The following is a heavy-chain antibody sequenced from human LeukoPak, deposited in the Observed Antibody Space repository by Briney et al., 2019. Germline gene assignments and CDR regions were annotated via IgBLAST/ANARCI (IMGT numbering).Heavy chain of an antibody. V-gene: IGHV3-21*01. CDR1: GFTFSSYS. Sequence: GGSLRLSCAASGFTFSSYSMNWVRQAPGKGLEWVSSISSSSSYKYYADSVKGRFTISRDNAKNSLYLQMNSLRAEDTAVYYCAREAHDILTGYFLNWFDPWGQGTLVTVSS. J-gene: IGHJ5*02. CDR2: ISSSSSYK. CDR3: AREAHDILTGYFLNWFDP. D-gene: IGHD3-9*01.